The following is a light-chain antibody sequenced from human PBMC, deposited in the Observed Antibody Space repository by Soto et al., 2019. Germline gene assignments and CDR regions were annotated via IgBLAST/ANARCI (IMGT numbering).Light chain of an antibody. CDR2: EVS. CDR3: NSYTSTSTLV. CDR1: SSDVGGYNF. V-gene: IGLV2-14*01. Sequence: QSALTQPASVSGSPGQSITISCTGTSSDVGGYNFVSWYQQYPGKAPKLMIYEVSNRPSGVSNRFSGSKSGNTASLTISGLQAEDEADYYCNSYTSTSTLVFGTGTKVTDL. J-gene: IGLJ1*01.